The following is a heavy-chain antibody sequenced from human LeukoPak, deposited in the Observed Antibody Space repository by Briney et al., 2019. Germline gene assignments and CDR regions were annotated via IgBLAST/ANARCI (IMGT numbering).Heavy chain of an antibody. CDR1: GGSFSGSY. V-gene: IGHV4-34*01. CDR2: INHSGST. CDR3: TRSPPPGATAYGVVDL. Sequence: SETLSLTCAVYGGSFSGSYWSWIRQPPGKGLEWIGEINHSGSTNYNPPLKSRVTISIDTSKNQFSLKLRSVTAADTAVYYCTRSPPPGATAYGVVDLWGQGTLVTVSS. J-gene: IGHJ4*02. D-gene: IGHD3-16*01.